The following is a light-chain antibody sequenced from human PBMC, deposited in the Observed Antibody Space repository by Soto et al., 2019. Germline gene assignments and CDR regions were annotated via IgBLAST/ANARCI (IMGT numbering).Light chain of an antibody. Sequence: DIIFTQSPCTLSLSPGERANLSSSSSQRISSSFLGWYQQKPGRATRLLISAAYTRATGVPDRFTGSGSGTDFTLTISRLEPDDFAVYYCQQYDSSPPTFGPGTKVDIK. CDR2: AAY. CDR1: QRISSSF. V-gene: IGKV3-20*01. J-gene: IGKJ3*01. CDR3: QQYDSSPPT.